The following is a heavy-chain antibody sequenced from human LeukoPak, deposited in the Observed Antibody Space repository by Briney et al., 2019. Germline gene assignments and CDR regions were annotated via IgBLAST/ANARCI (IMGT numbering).Heavy chain of an antibody. V-gene: IGHV4-59*12. CDR1: GVSIRSYS. CDR3: ARIPTVTFFDY. D-gene: IGHD4-17*01. J-gene: IGHJ4*02. CDR2: IDSSGSV. Sequence: SETLSLTCSVSGVSIRSYSWSWIRQSPGKGLEWIGYIDSSGSVKDNPSLKSRVTISVDTSKNQFSLKLSSVTAVDTAVYYCARIPTVTFFDYWGQGTLVTVSS.